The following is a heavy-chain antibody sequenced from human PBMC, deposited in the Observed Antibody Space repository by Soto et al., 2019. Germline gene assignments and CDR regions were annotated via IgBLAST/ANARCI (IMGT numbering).Heavy chain of an antibody. CDR2: IYWDDDK. D-gene: IGHD3-10*01. Sequence: QITLKESGPTLVKPTQTLTLTCTFSGFSLRTSGVGVGWIRQPPGKALEWLALIYWDDDKRYSPSLKSRLTITKDTTKNQVVLTMTSMDPVDPATYYCAHHQDGGFDYWRQGTLVTVSS. CDR3: AHHQDGGFDY. CDR1: GFSLRTSGVG. V-gene: IGHV2-5*02. J-gene: IGHJ4*01.